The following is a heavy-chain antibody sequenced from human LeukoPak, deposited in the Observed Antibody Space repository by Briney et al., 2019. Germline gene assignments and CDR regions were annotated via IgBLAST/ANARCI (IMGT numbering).Heavy chain of an antibody. Sequence: PGGSLRLSCAASGFTFSSYGMHWVRQAPGKGLEWVAFIRYDGSNKYYADSVKGRFTISRDNSKNTLYLQMNSLRAEDTAVYYCAKLGVLRLNRDYWGQGTLVTVSS. D-gene: IGHD3-3*01. V-gene: IGHV3-30*02. CDR3: AKLGVLRLNRDY. CDR1: GFTFSSYG. CDR2: IRYDGSNK. J-gene: IGHJ4*02.